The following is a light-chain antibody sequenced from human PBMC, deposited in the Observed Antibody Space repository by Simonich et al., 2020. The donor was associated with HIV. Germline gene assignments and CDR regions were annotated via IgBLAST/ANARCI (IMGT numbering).Light chain of an antibody. Sequence: DIVMTQSPDSLAVSLGERATINCKSSQSVLYSSNNKNYLAWYQQKPRQHPKLLIYWASTRESGVPDRFRGSGSGTDFTLTISSLRAEDVAVYYCQQYYITPRTFGQGTKVEIK. CDR2: WAS. J-gene: IGKJ1*01. CDR3: QQYYITPRT. CDR1: QSVLYSSNNKNY. V-gene: IGKV4-1*01.